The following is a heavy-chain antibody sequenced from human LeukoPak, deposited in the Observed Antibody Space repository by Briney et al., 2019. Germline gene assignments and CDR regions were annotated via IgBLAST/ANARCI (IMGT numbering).Heavy chain of an antibody. J-gene: IGHJ4*02. D-gene: IGHD5-24*01. CDR1: GYTFTSYG. CDR2: ISAYNGNT. Sequence: ASVKVSCKASGYTFTSYGISWVRQAPGQGLEWMGWISAYNGNTNYAQKFQGRITMTTDTSTSAGYMELRSLRSDDTAVYYCARAPRRAPVEMGLDYWGQGTLVTVSS. CDR3: ARAPRRAPVEMGLDY. V-gene: IGHV1-18*01.